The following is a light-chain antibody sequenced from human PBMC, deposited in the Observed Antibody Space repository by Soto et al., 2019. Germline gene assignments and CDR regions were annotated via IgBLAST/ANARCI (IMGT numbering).Light chain of an antibody. CDR2: EAS. Sequence: DIQMTQSPSTLSTSVGDRATITCRATQNIDRWLAWYQQKPGKAPKLLIYEASSLEGGVPSRFSGSGSGTDFTLTISSLQPEDFATYYCQQANSFPYTFGQGTKLEIK. CDR1: QNIDRW. CDR3: QQANSFPYT. V-gene: IGKV1-5*01. J-gene: IGKJ2*01.